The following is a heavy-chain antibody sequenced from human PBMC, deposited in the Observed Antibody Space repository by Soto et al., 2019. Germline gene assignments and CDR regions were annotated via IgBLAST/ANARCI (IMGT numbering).Heavy chain of an antibody. CDR3: AKSVCSGGSCYSSYYYYYYMDV. Sequence: GGSLRLSCAASGFTFSSYAMSWVRQAPGKGLEWVSAISGSGGSTYYADSVKGRFTISRENSKNTLYLQMNSLGAEDTAVYYCAKSVCSGGSCYSSYYYYYYMDVWGKGTTVTVSS. J-gene: IGHJ6*03. CDR1: GFTFSSYA. CDR2: ISGSGGST. D-gene: IGHD2-15*01. V-gene: IGHV3-23*01.